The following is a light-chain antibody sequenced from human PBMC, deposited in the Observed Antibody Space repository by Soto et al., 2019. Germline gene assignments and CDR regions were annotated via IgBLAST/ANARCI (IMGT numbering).Light chain of an antibody. V-gene: IGKV1-39*01. Sequence: DIQMTQSPSSLSASVGDRVTITCRASQSISSYLNWYQQKPGKAPKLLIYAASSLPSGVPSRFSGSGSGTDFTLTISSLQPEDFATYYCQQSYSTPRTVGQGTKVEIK. J-gene: IGKJ1*01. CDR2: AAS. CDR1: QSISSY. CDR3: QQSYSTPRT.